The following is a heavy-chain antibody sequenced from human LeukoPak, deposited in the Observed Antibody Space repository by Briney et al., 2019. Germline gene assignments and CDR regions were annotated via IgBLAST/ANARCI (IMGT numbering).Heavy chain of an antibody. CDR2: IKQDGSDK. D-gene: IGHD6-19*01. J-gene: IGHJ4*02. Sequence: GGSLRLSCAASGFVFSSYWMSWVRQAPGKGLEWVAIIKQDGSDKYYVDSVKGRFTISRDNAKNSLYLQMNSLRVDDTAVYYCAGSAGWSLDNWGQGTLVTVSS. CDR3: AGSAGWSLDN. CDR1: GFVFSSYW. V-gene: IGHV3-7*04.